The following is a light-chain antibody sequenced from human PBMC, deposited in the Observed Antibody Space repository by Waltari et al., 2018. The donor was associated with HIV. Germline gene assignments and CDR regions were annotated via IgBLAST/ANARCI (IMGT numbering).Light chain of an antibody. V-gene: IGLV1-44*01. CDR1: SSNIGSNT. J-gene: IGLJ2*01. Sequence: QSVMTQAPSASGTPGQTVTISCSGTSSNIGSNTVNWYQQLPGTAPKLLIYSSDQWPSGVPVRFSGSKSGTSASLAISGLQSEDEADYYCAAWDDSLKAVLFGGGTKVTVL. CDR3: AAWDDSLKAVL. CDR2: SSD.